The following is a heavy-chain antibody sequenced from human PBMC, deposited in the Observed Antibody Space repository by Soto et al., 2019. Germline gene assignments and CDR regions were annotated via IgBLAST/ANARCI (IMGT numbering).Heavy chain of an antibody. CDR3: ARDLQQWLATAYYYGMDV. D-gene: IGHD6-19*01. Sequence: QVPLVQSGAEVKKPGASVKVSCKASGYTFTSYGISWVRQAPGQGLEWMGWISAYNGNTNYAQKLQGRVTMTTDTSTSTAYMELRSLRSDDTAVYYCARDLQQWLATAYYYGMDVWGQGTTVTVSS. CDR2: ISAYNGNT. V-gene: IGHV1-18*01. CDR1: GYTFTSYG. J-gene: IGHJ6*02.